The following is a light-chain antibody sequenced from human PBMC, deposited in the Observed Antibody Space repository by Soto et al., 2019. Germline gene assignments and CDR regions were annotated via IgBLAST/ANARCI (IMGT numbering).Light chain of an antibody. CDR1: QSVSYSSDQRNC. J-gene: IGKJ4*01. CDR2: WAS. V-gene: IGKV4-1*01. CDR3: QQYYSSPRT. Sequence: DIVMTQSPDSLAVSLGERATINCKSSQSVSYSSDQRNCLAWYQQKPGLPPKLLIYWASTRESGVPARFSGTVSGTDFTRTISSLQAEDVAVYYCQQYYSSPRTYGVRTKVEIK.